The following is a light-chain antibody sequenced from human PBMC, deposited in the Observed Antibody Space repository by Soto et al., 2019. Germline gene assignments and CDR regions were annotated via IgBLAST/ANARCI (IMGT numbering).Light chain of an antibody. CDR1: QSISSW. CDR2: KAS. CDR3: QQYNSYSRT. V-gene: IGKV1-5*03. J-gene: IGKJ1*01. Sequence: DIQLTQSPSTLSASVGARVPITCRARQSISSWLAWYQQKPGKAPKLLIYKASSLESGVPSRFSGSGSGPEFTLTISSLQPDDFATYYCQQYNSYSRTFGQGTKVDIK.